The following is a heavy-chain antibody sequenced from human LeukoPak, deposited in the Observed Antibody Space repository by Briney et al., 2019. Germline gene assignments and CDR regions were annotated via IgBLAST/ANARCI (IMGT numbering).Heavy chain of an antibody. D-gene: IGHD3-22*01. J-gene: IGHJ4*02. V-gene: IGHV4-61*10. CDR1: GASVSSGSYY. CDR2: IYTNGRT. Sequence: PSETLSLTCTVSGASVSSGSYYWNWLRQLAGRGLEWIGRIYTNGRTDYNPSLKGRVTVSLDTSKNQFSLKLSSVTAADTAVYYCAKDFEDSETYYYDSSGYSVVWGQGTLVTVSS. CDR3: AKDFEDSETYYYDSSGYSVV.